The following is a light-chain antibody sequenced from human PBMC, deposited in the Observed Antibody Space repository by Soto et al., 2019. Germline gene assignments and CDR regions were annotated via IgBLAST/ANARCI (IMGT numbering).Light chain of an antibody. Sequence: EIVLTQSPGTLSLSPGERATLSCRASQSVSSSYLAWYQQKPGQAPRLLLYGASSRANGIPDRFSGSGSGTDLTLTISRLEPEDFAVYDCQQYGSSTSITFGQGTRLEIK. V-gene: IGKV3-20*01. CDR3: QQYGSSTSIT. CDR1: QSVSSSY. J-gene: IGKJ5*01. CDR2: GAS.